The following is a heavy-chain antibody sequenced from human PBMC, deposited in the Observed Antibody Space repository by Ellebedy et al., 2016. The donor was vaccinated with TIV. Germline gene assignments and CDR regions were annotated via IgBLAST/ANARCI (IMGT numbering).Heavy chain of an antibody. Sequence: GESLKISCAASGFTFSYAWMYWVRQAPGKGLVRVPRINPDGSFTSYADSVKGRFTISRDNAKNILYLQMNSQSAEDTAVYYCVRIRDGLRWGQGPLVTVSS. V-gene: IGHV3-74*01. CDR2: INPDGSFT. CDR3: VRIRDGLR. CDR1: GFTFSYAW. D-gene: IGHD3-3*01. J-gene: IGHJ4*01.